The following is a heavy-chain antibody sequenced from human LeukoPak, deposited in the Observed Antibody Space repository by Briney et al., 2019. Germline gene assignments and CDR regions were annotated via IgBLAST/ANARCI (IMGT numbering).Heavy chain of an antibody. CDR3: ARDVSRSTYYYYYGMDV. V-gene: IGHV1-69*13. Sequence: GASVKVSCKASGYTFTSYGFNWVRQAPGQGLEWMGGIIPIFGTANYAQKFQGRVTITADESTSTAYMELSSLRSEDTAVYYCARDVSRSTYYYYYGMDVWGQGTTVTVSS. CDR2: IIPIFGTA. CDR1: GYTFTSYG. D-gene: IGHD3-10*01. J-gene: IGHJ6*02.